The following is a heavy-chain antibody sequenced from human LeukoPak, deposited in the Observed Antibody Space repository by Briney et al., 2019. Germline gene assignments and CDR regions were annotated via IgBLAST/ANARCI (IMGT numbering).Heavy chain of an antibody. J-gene: IGHJ5*02. CDR2: IWYDGSNK. D-gene: IGHD3-3*01. Sequence: GGSLRLSCAASGFTFSSYGMHWVRQAPGKGLEWVAVIWYDGSNKYYADSVKGRFTISRDNSKNTLYLQMNSLRAEDTAVYCCAREVRYNWFDPWGQGTLVTVSS. V-gene: IGHV3-33*01. CDR1: GFTFSSYG. CDR3: AREVRYNWFDP.